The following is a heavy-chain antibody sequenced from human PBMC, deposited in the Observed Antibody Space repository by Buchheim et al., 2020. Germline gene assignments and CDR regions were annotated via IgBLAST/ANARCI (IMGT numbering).Heavy chain of an antibody. V-gene: IGHV3-30*03. CDR1: GFSFRSHA. D-gene: IGHD2/OR15-2a*01. Sequence: QVQLVESGGGVVQPGTSLRLSCAASGFSFRSHAMHWVRQAPGKGLEWVALISYDAIYKDYPDSVKGRFTISRDNSKNTLYLQMNSLRVEDTAVYYCLAEIGAREFDHWGQGTL. CDR2: ISYDAIYK. CDR3: LAEIGAREFDH. J-gene: IGHJ4*02.